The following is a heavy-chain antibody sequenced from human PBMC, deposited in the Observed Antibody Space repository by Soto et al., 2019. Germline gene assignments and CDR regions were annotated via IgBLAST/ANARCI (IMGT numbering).Heavy chain of an antibody. CDR2: ISAYNGNT. CDR1: GYTFTSYG. J-gene: IGHJ6*02. CDR3: AGDMAVAGTPYYYYYYGMDV. D-gene: IGHD6-19*01. Sequence: GASVKVSCKASGYTFTSYGISWVRQAPGQGLEWMGWISAYNGNTNYAQKLQGRVTMTTDTSTSTAYMELRSLRSDDTAVYYCAGDMAVAGTPYYYYYYGMDVWGQGTTVTVSS. V-gene: IGHV1-18*04.